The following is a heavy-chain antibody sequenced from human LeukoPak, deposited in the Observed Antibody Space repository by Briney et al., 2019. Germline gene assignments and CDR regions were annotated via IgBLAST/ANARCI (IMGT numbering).Heavy chain of an antibody. D-gene: IGHD5-24*01. CDR1: GFTVSSHY. CDR2: IYSGGTT. J-gene: IGHJ4*02. Sequence: GGSLRLSCAASGFTVSSHYMNWVRQAPGKGLEWVSIIYSGGTTYYADSVKGRFTISRDNAKNSLYLQMNSLRAEDTAVYYCARDRDGYDPDYWGQGTLVTVSS. CDR3: ARDRDGYDPDY. V-gene: IGHV3-53*01.